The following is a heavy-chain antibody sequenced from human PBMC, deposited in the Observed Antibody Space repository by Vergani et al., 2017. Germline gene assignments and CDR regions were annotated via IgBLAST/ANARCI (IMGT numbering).Heavy chain of an antibody. J-gene: IGHJ4*02. CDR1: GGSFSGYY. D-gene: IGHD2-2*01. Sequence: QVQLQQWGAGLLKPSETLSLTCAVYGGSFSGYYWSWIRQPPGKGLEWIGEINHSGSTNYNPSLKSRVTISVDTSKNQFSLKLSYVTAADTAVYYCASAQNDIVVVPAASGGYYFDYWGQGTLVTVSS. V-gene: IGHV4-34*01. CDR2: INHSGST. CDR3: ASAQNDIVVVPAASGGYYFDY.